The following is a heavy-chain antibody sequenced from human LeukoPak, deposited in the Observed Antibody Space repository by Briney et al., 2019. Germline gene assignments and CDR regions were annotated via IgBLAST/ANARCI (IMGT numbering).Heavy chain of an antibody. Sequence: GGSLRLSCAASGFTFSSYGMSWVRQAPGKGLEWVSGISGSGGSTYYADSVKGRFTISRDNSKNTLYLQMNSLRAEDTAVYYCAKDYDSSGLGSYCFDYWGQGTLVTVSS. D-gene: IGHD3-22*01. CDR3: AKDYDSSGLGSYCFDY. CDR1: GFTFSSYG. V-gene: IGHV3-23*01. CDR2: ISGSGGST. J-gene: IGHJ4*02.